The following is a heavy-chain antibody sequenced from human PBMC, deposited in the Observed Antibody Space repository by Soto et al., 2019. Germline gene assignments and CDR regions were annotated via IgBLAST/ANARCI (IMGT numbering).Heavy chain of an antibody. Sequence: GGDLRLSCAACGFAFSSHAMSWVGQAPGKGLEWVSAISGSGGSTYYEDSVKGRFNISRDNSKNTLYLQMNSLRAEDTAVYYCPKTPVQAAKHNWFDPWGQGTLVTVSS. D-gene: IGHD2-2*01. CDR3: PKTPVQAAKHNWFDP. CDR1: GFAFSSHA. CDR2: ISGSGGST. V-gene: IGHV3-23*01. J-gene: IGHJ5*02.